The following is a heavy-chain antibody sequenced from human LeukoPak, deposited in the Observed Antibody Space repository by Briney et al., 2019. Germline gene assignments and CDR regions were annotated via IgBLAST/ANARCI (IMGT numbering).Heavy chain of an antibody. Sequence: PGGSLRLSCAASGFTFSSYAMSWVRQAPGKGLERVSAISGSGGSTYYADSVKGRFTISRDNPKNTLYLQMISLRAEDTAVYYCAKDRGGWDNNWFDPWGQGTLVTVSS. J-gene: IGHJ5*02. D-gene: IGHD6-19*01. CDR1: GFTFSSYA. CDR2: ISGSGGST. V-gene: IGHV3-23*01. CDR3: AKDRGGWDNNWFDP.